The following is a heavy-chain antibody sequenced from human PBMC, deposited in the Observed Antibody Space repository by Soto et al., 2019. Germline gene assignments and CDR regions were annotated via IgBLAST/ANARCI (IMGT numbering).Heavy chain of an antibody. CDR3: AKGRIAAADNYYGMDV. V-gene: IGHV3-43*01. CDR1: GFTFDDYT. CDR2: ISWDGGST. Sequence: LRLSCAASGFTFDDYTMHWVRQAPGKGLEWVSLISWDGGSTYYADSVKGRFTISRDNSKNSLYLQMNSLRTEDTALYYCAKGRIAAADNYYGMDVWGQGTTVTVSS. J-gene: IGHJ6*02. D-gene: IGHD6-13*01.